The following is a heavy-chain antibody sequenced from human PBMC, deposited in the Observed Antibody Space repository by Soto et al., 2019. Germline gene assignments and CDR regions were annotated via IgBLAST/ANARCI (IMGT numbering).Heavy chain of an antibody. CDR3: ARVGTDYGSGSPYYSDY. Sequence: EVQLVESGGGLVKPGGSLRLSCAASGLSFRSYYLNWVRQAPGRGLEWVSSISPSSSFLSYADSVKGRFTISRDNAKSSVHLQMNSLRAEDTAVYFCARVGTDYGSGSPYYSDYWGQGTLVTVSS. V-gene: IGHV3-21*06. J-gene: IGHJ4*02. D-gene: IGHD3-10*01. CDR1: GLSFRSYY. CDR2: ISPSSSFL.